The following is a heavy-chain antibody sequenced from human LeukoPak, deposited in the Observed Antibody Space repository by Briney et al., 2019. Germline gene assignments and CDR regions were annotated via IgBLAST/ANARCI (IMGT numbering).Heavy chain of an antibody. D-gene: IGHD2-15*01. CDR3: ARDRGGLGYFDY. J-gene: IGHJ4*02. V-gene: IGHV3-53*01. CDR2: IYSGGST. CDR1: GFTVSSNY. Sequence: GGSLSLSCAASGFTVSSNYMSWVRQAPGKGLEWVSVIYSGGSTYYADSVKGRFTISRDNSKNTMYIQMNSLRAEDTAVYYCARDRGGLGYFDYWGQGTLVTVSS.